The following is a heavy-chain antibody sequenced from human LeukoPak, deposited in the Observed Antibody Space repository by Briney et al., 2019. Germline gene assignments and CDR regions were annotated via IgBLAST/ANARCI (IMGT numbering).Heavy chain of an antibody. CDR2: IIPIFGTA. J-gene: IGHJ4*02. D-gene: IGHD6-13*01. Sequence: SVKVSCKASGGTFSSYAISWVRQAPGQGLEWMGGIIPIFGTANYAQKFQGRVTITADESTSTAYMELSSLRSEDTAVYYCATAPGGIAAAELVYWGQGTLVTVSS. V-gene: IGHV1-69*13. CDR1: GGTFSSYA. CDR3: ATAPGGIAAAELVY.